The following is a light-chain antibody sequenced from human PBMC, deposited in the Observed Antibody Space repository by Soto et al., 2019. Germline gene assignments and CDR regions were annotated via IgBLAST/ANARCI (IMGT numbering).Light chain of an antibody. J-gene: IGKJ4*01. CDR1: ESVSGN. CDR3: QQYGTSVPLT. Sequence: EIVMTQSPATLSVSPGERATLSCRASESVSGNLAWYQQTPGQAPRLLILGASTRAIGIPARFSGSGSATDFTLTISRLEPEDFAVYYCQQYGTSVPLTFGGGTKVDIK. CDR2: GAS. V-gene: IGKV3-15*01.